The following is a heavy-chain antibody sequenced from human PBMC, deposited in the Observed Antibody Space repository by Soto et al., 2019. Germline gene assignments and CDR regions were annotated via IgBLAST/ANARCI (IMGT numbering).Heavy chain of an antibody. CDR1: GGSISSYY. CDR3: ARVLYDSSGYYLPCWFDP. J-gene: IGHJ5*02. CDR2: IYYSGST. Sequence: SETLSLTCTVSGGSISSYYWSWIRQPPGKGLEWIGYIYYSGSTNYNPSLKSRVTISVDTSKNQFSLKLSSVTAAGTAVYYCARVLYDSSGYYLPCWFDPWGQGTLVTVSS. D-gene: IGHD3-22*01. V-gene: IGHV4-59*01.